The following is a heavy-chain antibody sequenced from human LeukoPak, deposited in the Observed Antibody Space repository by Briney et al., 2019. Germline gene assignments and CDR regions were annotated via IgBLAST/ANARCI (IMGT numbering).Heavy chain of an antibody. CDR2: IYYSGST. CDR1: VGAISSSSYY. CDR3: ASWENYYDSSGYDDAFDI. J-gene: IGHJ3*02. Sequence: PQTLSLTCTVSVGAISSSSYYWGCIRQPPGKGLEWSGRIYYSGSTYNKLSLKSRVTISVDTSKNQFSLKLSSVTAADTAVYYCASWENYYDSSGYDDAFDIWGQGTRVTVSS. V-gene: IGHV4-39*01. D-gene: IGHD3-22*01.